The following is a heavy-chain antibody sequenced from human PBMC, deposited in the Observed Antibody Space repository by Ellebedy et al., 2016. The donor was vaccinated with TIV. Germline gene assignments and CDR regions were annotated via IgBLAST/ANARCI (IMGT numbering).Heavy chain of an antibody. J-gene: IGHJ4*02. CDR2: IHHSGNT. CDR1: GFNLNNAW. V-gene: IGHV4-4*02. CDR3: ARHGDFCADH. Sequence: GSLRLXXAASGFNLNNAWVSWVRQAPGKGLEWLGEIHHSGNTNYNPSLKSRVTISVDKSMNQFSLKLTSVTAADTAIYYCARHGDFCADHWGQGTLVTVSS. D-gene: IGHD4-17*01.